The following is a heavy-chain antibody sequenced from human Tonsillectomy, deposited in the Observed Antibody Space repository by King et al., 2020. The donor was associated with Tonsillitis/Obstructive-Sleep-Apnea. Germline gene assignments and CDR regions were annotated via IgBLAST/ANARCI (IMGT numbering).Heavy chain of an antibody. Sequence: QLQESGPGLVKPSETLSLTCTVSGGSISSYYWSWFRQPPGKGLAWVAYIYYSGSTNYNPSLKSRVTISVDTSKNQFSLKLSSVTAADTAVYYCARGGTIFGVVDYWGQGTLVTVSS. CDR2: IYYSGST. V-gene: IGHV4-59*01. CDR1: GGSISSYY. CDR3: ARGGTIFGVVDY. J-gene: IGHJ4*02. D-gene: IGHD3-3*01.